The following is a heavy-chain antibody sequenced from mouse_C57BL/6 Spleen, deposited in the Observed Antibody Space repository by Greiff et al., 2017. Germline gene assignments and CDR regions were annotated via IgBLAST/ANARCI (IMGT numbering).Heavy chain of an antibody. CDR3: ARDWGSNFRYWYFDV. CDR1: GFTFSSYA. CDR2: ISDGGSYT. V-gene: IGHV5-4*01. Sequence: EVHLVESGGGLVKPGGSLKLSCAASGFTFSSYAMSWVRQTPEKRLEWVATISDGGSYTYYPDNVKGRFTISRDNAKNNLYLQMSHLKSEDTAMYYCARDWGSNFRYWYFDVWGTGTTVTVSS. D-gene: IGHD2-5*01. J-gene: IGHJ1*03.